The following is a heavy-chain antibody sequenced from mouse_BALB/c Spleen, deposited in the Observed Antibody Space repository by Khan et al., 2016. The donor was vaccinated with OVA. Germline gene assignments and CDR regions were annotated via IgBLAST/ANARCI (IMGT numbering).Heavy chain of an antibody. J-gene: IGHJ2*01. CDR2: IDPANGNT. CDR1: GFNIKDTY. V-gene: IGHV14-3*02. D-gene: IGHD1-1*01. CDR3: ATYYYGSSRYFDY. Sequence: EVQLQESGAELVKPGASVKLSCTASGFNIKDTYMHWVKQRPEQGLEWIGRIDPANGNTKYDPKFQGKATITADTSSTTAYLQLRSLTSADTAVYYCATYYYGSSRYFDYWGQGTTLTVSS.